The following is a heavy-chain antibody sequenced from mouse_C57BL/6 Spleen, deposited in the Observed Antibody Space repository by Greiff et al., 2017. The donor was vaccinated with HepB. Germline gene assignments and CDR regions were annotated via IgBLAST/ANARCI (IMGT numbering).Heavy chain of an antibody. CDR2: IDPENGDT. Sequence: VQLQQSGAELVRPGASVKLSCTASGFNIKDDYMHWVKQRPEQGLEWIGWIDPENGDTEYASKFQGKATITADTSSNTAYLQLSSLTSEDTAVYYCTTGYYDYPSYAMDYWGQGTSVTVPS. CDR3: TTGYYDYPSYAMDY. CDR1: GFNIKDDY. J-gene: IGHJ4*01. V-gene: IGHV14-4*01. D-gene: IGHD2-4*01.